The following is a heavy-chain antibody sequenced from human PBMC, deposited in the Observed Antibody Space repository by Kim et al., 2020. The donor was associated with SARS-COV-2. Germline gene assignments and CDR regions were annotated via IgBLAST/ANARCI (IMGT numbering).Heavy chain of an antibody. CDR2: ISSSSSYI. CDR3: QLWFGRGPIYYYGMDV. D-gene: IGHD3-10*01. V-gene: IGHV3-21*01. Sequence: GGSLRLSCAASGFTFSSYSMNWVRQAPGKGLEWVSSISSSSSYIYYADSVKGRFTISRDNAKNSLYLQMNSLRAEDTAVYYCQLWFGRGPIYYYGMDVWGQGTTVTVSS. CDR1: GFTFSSYS. J-gene: IGHJ6*02.